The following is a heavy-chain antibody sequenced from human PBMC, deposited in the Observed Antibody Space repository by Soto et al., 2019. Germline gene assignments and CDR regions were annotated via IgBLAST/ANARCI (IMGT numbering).Heavy chain of an antibody. D-gene: IGHD3-3*01. CDR1: GFTFSGYA. Sequence: VSGGGVAQPGRSLRLSCAASGFTFSGYAMHWVRQAPGKGLEWVAVISYDESNKYYADSVEGRFTISRDNSKNTLYLQLNSLRAEDTAVYYCARDHYDFWSGYSAYYYGMDVWGQGTTVTVSS. CDR3: ARDHYDFWSGYSAYYYGMDV. V-gene: IGHV3-30-3*01. J-gene: IGHJ6*02. CDR2: ISYDESNK.